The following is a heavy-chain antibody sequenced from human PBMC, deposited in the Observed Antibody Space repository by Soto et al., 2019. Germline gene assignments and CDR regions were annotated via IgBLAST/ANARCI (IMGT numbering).Heavy chain of an antibody. CDR2: ISYDGSNK. CDR1: GFAFSSYA. CDR3: ARDLSGSGD. Sequence: QVQLVESGGGVVQPGRSLRLSSAASGFAFSSYAMHWVRQAPGKGLEWVAVISYDGSNKYYADSVKGRFTISRDNSKNTLYLQMNSLRAEDTAVYYCARDLSGSGDWGQGTLVTVSS. D-gene: IGHD3-10*01. J-gene: IGHJ4*02. V-gene: IGHV3-30-3*01.